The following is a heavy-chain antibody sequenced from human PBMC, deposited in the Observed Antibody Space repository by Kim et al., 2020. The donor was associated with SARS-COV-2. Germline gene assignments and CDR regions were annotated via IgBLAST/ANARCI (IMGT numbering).Heavy chain of an antibody. J-gene: IGHJ5*02. CDR1: GGSISSSSYY. CDR3: ARHSAVPAAIREAWFDP. CDR2: IYYSGST. V-gene: IGHV4-39*01. Sequence: SETLSLTCTVSGGSISSSSYYWGWIRQPPGKGLEWIGSIYYSGSTYYNPSLKSRVTISVDTSKNQFSLKLSSVTAADTAVYYCARHSAVPAAIREAWFDPWGQGTLVTVSS. D-gene: IGHD2-2*02.